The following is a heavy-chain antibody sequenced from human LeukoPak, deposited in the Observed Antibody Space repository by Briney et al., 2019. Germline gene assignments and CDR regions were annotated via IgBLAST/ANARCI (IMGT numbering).Heavy chain of an antibody. D-gene: IGHD3-22*01. V-gene: IGHV3-30-3*01. Sequence: PGRSLRLSCAASGFTFSSYAMHWVRQAPGKGLEWVAVISYDGSNKYYADSVKGRFTISRDNSKNTLYLQMNSLRAEDTAVYYCARGQAYYYDNSGYYSDAFDIWGQGTMVTVSS. J-gene: IGHJ3*02. CDR3: ARGQAYYYDNSGYYSDAFDI. CDR2: ISYDGSNK. CDR1: GFTFSSYA.